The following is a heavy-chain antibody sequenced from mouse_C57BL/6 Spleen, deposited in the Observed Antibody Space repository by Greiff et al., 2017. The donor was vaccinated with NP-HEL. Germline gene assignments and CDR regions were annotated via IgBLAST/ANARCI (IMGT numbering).Heavy chain of an antibody. D-gene: IGHD1-1*01. Sequence: VQLQQSGAELARPGASVKLSCKASGYTFTSYGISWVKQRTGQGLEWIGEIYPRSGNTYYNEKFKGKATLTADKSSSTAYMELRSLTSEDSAVYFCALYGSSNYFDYWGQGTTLTVSS. V-gene: IGHV1-81*01. CDR1: GYTFTSYG. J-gene: IGHJ2*01. CDR3: ALYGSSNYFDY. CDR2: IYPRSGNT.